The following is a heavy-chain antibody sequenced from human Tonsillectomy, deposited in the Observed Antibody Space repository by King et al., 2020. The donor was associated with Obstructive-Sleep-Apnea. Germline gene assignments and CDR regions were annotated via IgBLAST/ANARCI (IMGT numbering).Heavy chain of an antibody. CDR3: TTDPGDYPDY. CDR2: IKRKVEGGTT. D-gene: IGHD4-17*01. Sequence: QLVESGGGLVKPGESLRLSCAAPGLTFSNAWMAGVRQTSGKGLEGGGRIKRKVEGGTTAHAPPVTGRFTISSDALRNTLYLQINSLMIEDSAVYYCTTDPGDYPDYWGQGTLVTVSS. V-gene: IGHV3-15*01. CDR1: GLTFSNAW. J-gene: IGHJ4*02.